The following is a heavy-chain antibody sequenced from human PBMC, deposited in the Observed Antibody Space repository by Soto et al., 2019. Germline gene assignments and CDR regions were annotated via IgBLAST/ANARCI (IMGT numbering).Heavy chain of an antibody. CDR1: GFTFSSYA. V-gene: IGHV3-23*01. J-gene: IGHJ4*02. CDR2: ISGSAVST. CDR3: AKGKRPLAYYFDY. Sequence: PGGSLRLSCAASGFTFSSYAMSWVRQAPGKGLEWDSAISGSAVSTYYADSVKGRFTISRDNSKNTLYLQMNSLRAEDTAVYYCAKGKRPLAYYFDYWGQGTLVTVSS. D-gene: IGHD6-25*01.